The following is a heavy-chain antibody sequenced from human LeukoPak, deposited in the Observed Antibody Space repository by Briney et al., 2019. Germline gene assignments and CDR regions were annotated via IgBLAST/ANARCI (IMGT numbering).Heavy chain of an antibody. J-gene: IGHJ5*02. CDR3: ARGSVRGEFDP. D-gene: IGHD3-10*01. CDR1: GGSISSGTYY. Sequence: SETLSLTCTVSGGSISSGTYYWSWIRQPAGKGLEWIGRIYTSGSTYYNPSLKSRVTISVDTSKNQFSLKLSSVTAADTAVYSCARGSVRGEFDPWGQGTLVTVSS. CDR2: IYTSGST. V-gene: IGHV4-61*02.